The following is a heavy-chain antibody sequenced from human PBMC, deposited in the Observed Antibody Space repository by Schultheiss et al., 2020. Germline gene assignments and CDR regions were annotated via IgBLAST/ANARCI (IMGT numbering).Heavy chain of an antibody. CDR3: ARGGVYGDHYYYYYGMDV. J-gene: IGHJ6*02. V-gene: IGHV4-59*01. Sequence: SATLSLTCTVSGGSISSYYWCWIRQPSGKGLEWIGYIYYSGSTNYNPSLKSRVTISVDTSKNQFSLKLSSVTAADTAVYYFARGGVYGDHYYYYYGMDVWGQGTTVTVSS. CDR1: GGSISSYY. D-gene: IGHD4-17*01. CDR2: IYYSGST.